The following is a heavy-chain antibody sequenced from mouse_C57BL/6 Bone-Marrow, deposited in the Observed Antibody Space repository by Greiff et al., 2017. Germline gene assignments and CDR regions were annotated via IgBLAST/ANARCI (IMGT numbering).Heavy chain of an antibody. CDR2: INPGSGGT. V-gene: IGHV1-54*01. Sequence: VQLQQSGAELVRPGTSVKVSCKASGYAFTNYLIEWVKQRPGQGLEWIGVINPGSGGTNYNEKFKDKATLTADKSSSTAYMQLSSLTSEDSAVYFCARRWAYWGQGTLVTVSA. J-gene: IGHJ3*01. D-gene: IGHD1-1*02. CDR1: GYAFTNYL. CDR3: ARRWAY.